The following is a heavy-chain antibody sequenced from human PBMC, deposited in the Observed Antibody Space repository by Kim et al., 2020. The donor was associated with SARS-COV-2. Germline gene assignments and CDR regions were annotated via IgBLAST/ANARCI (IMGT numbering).Heavy chain of an antibody. D-gene: IGHD3-10*01. V-gene: IGHV4-39*01. CDR3: ARQRGLLWFGELNLDY. Sequence: LKRRVTISVDTSKNQFSLKRSSVTAADTAVYYCARQRGLLWFGELNLDYWGQGTLVTVSS. J-gene: IGHJ4*02.